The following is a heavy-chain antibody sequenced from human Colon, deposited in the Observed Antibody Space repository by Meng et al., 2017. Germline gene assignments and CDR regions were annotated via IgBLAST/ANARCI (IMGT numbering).Heavy chain of an antibody. D-gene: IGHD3-10*02. J-gene: IGHJ4*02. V-gene: IGHV6-1*01. CDR1: GDSVSRNSAA. Sequence: QVPLQQSGPGLVKPWHTLSLTCAISGDSVSRNSAAWNWIRQSPSRGLEWLGRTYYRSKYYNDYALSVKSRITINPDTSKNQFSLQLNSVTPEDTAIYYCARDWGDVRGGFDFWGQGTLVTVSS. CDR3: ARDWGDVRGGFDF. CDR2: TYYRSKYYN.